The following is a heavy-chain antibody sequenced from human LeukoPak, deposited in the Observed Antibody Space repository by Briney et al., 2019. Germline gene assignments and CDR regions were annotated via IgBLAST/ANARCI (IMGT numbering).Heavy chain of an antibody. CDR2: ITPNSGGT. CDR1: GYTFTGYY. Sequence: GASAKVSCKASGYTFTGYYMHLVRQAPGQGLEWMGRITPNSGGTNYAQKFQGRVTMTRDTSISTAYMELSRLRSDDTAVYYCARDLIYGDYAFDIWGQGTMVTVSS. V-gene: IGHV1-2*06. D-gene: IGHD4-17*01. CDR3: ARDLIYGDYAFDI. J-gene: IGHJ3*02.